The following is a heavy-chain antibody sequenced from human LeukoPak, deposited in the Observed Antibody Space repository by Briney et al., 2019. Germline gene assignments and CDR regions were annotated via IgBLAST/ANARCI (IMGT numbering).Heavy chain of an antibody. CDR2: MFSGESDT. V-gene: IGHV5-51*01. CDR1: GNRFTIYW. Sequence: GESLKISCKRHGNRFTIYWVAWVRQIPGKGLGWMGFMFSGESDTRYSPSMQGQVTNSVDRSISTAYMQWSSLKASDTAIYYCARRPLHSQSWLAPWGQGTLVTVS. J-gene: IGHJ5*02. CDR3: ARRPLHSQSWLAP.